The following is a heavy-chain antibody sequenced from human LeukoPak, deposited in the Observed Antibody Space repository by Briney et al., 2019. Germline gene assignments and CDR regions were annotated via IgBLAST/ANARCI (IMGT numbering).Heavy chain of an antibody. CDR1: GFTFSSYA. J-gene: IGHJ4*02. CDR3: AKDSKRWKTYYYEAGSYYFDY. Sequence: GSLRLSCAASGFTFSSYAMHWVRQAPGKGLEWVAVISYDGSNKYYADSVKGRFTISRDNSKNTLYLQMNSLRPEDTAVYYCAKDSKRWKTYYYEAGSYYFDYWGQGTRVTVSS. CDR2: ISYDGSNK. V-gene: IGHV3-30*04. D-gene: IGHD3-10*01.